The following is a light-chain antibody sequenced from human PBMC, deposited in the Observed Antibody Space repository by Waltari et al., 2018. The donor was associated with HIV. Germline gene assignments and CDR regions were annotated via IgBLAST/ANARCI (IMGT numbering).Light chain of an antibody. CDR1: QNVYSN. Sequence: EILITQSPAILSVSPGESATVSCRASQNVYSNFAWYQQKPGQPPRLLIYTASTRATGVPARFTGSGFGTDFTRTISGLQSEDFAVYYCQHYNSWPGPAFGQGTKVEIK. CDR3: QHYNSWPGPA. J-gene: IGKJ1*01. CDR2: TAS. V-gene: IGKV3-15*01.